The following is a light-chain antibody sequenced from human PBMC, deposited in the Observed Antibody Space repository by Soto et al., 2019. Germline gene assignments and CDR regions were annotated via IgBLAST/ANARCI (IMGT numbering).Light chain of an antibody. CDR2: GAS. CDR3: QQYNYWPPT. CDR1: QSVSRRY. V-gene: IGKV3-15*01. Sequence: EIVMTQSPDTLSGSPGESATLSCRASQSVSRRYLAWYQQKPGKAPRLLIFGASTRATGIPARLSGSGSGTEFTLTISSLQSEDFEVYYCQQYNYWPPTFGQGTKVDIK. J-gene: IGKJ1*01.